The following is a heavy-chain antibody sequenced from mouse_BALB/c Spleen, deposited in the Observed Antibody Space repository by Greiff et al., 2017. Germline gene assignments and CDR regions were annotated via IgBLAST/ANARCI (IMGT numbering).Heavy chain of an antibody. V-gene: IGHV1-12*01. CDR2: IYPGNGDT. J-gene: IGHJ1*01. CDR1: GYTFTSYN. D-gene: IGHD2-4*01. CDR3: ASITTGWYFDV. Sequence: QVQLQQPGAELVKPGASVKMSCKASGYTFTSYNMHWVKQTPGQGLEWIGAIYPGNGDTSYNQKFKGKATLTADKSSSTAYMQRSSLTSEDSAVYYCASITTGWYFDVWGAGTTVTVSS.